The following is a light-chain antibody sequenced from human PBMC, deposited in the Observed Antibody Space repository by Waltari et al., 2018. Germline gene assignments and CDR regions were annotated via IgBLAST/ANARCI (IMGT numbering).Light chain of an antibody. CDR1: SGHSSNV. CDR3: QTGGHGAWV. V-gene: IGLV4-69*01. J-gene: IGLJ3*02. Sequence: QLVLTQLPSASASLGASVKLTCTLSSGHSSNVIAWLQQRPETGPRYLMKVNSDGSHTKGDEIPDRFSGSSSGAERYLTISNLQSEDEADYFCQTGGHGAWVFGGGTTLTVL. CDR2: VNSDGSH.